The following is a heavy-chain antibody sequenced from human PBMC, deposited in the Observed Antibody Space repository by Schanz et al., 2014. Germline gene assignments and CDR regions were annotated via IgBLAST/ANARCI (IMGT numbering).Heavy chain of an antibody. J-gene: IGHJ3*02. CDR1: GYTFTGHH. CDR3: ARNIIATARAYDI. V-gene: IGHV1-18*04. Sequence: QVQLVQSGREVKKPGASVKVSCKASGYTFTGHHMHWVRQAPGQGLEWMGWIGGSDGNTNFAQKFQGRVTMTTDTSTSTAYMELRSLRSDDTAVYYCARNIIATARAYDIWGQGTMVTVSS. CDR2: IGGSDGNT. D-gene: IGHD6-13*01.